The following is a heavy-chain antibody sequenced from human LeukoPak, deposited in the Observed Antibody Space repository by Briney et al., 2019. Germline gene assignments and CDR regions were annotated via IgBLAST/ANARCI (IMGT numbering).Heavy chain of an antibody. Sequence: SETLSLTCTVSGGSISSHYWSWLRQPPGKGLEWIAYIYYSESTNYNPSLNSRVTISLDTSKNQFSLKLNSVTAADTAVYYCARGAGWYDYWGQGTLVTVSS. CDR1: GGSISSHY. CDR2: IYYSEST. V-gene: IGHV4-59*11. J-gene: IGHJ4*02. CDR3: ARGAGWYDY. D-gene: IGHD6-19*01.